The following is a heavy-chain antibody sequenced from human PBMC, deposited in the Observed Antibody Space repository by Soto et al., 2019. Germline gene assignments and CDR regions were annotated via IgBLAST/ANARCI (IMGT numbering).Heavy chain of an antibody. V-gene: IGHV1-18*01. J-gene: IGHJ3*02. CDR2: ISAYNGNT. CDR3: ARDGSGRYDYIWGSYRYTGITAFDI. CDR1: GDTFTSYG. Sequence: ASVKLSCKASGDTFTSYGISWVRQAPGQGLEWMGWISAYNGNTNYAQKLQGRVTMTTDTSTSTAYMELRSLRSDDTAVYYCARDGSGRYDYIWGSYRYTGITAFDIWGQGTMVTVSS. D-gene: IGHD3-16*02.